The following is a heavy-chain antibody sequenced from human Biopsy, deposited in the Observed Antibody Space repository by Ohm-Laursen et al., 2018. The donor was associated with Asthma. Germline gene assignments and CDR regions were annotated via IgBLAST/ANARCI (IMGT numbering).Heavy chain of an antibody. CDR3: AREVSTVDYDYYYFAMDV. V-gene: IGHV1-69*01. CDR2: IIPIFGTA. J-gene: IGHJ6*02. CDR1: GGTFSSYA. D-gene: IGHD4-17*01. Sequence: GSSVKVSCKASGGTFSSYAISWGRQAPGQGLEWMGGIIPIFGTANYAQKFQGRVTFTADGSTSSAYMELSSLTSEDSAVYYCAREVSTVDYDYYYFAMDVWGQGTTVTVSS.